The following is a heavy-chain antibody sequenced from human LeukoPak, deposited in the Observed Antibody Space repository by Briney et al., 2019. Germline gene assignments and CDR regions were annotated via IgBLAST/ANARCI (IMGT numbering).Heavy chain of an antibody. CDR2: IYHSGST. J-gene: IGHJ6*02. CDR3: ARRSYDGLDV. CDR1: GGSFSGYY. V-gene: IGHV4-34*01. Sequence: SETLSLTCAVYGGSFSGYYWSWIRQPPGKGLEWIGEIYHSGSTNYNPSLKSRVTISVDKSKNQFSLKLTSVTAADTAVYYCARRSYDGLDVWGQGTTVTVSS.